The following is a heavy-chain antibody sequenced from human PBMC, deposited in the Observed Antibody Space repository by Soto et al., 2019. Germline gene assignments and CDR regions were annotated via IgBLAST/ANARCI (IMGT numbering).Heavy chain of an antibody. CDR2: ISYDGSNK. J-gene: IGHJ4*02. Sequence: GGSLRLSCAASGFTFSSYGMHWVRQAPGKGLEWVAVISYDGSNKYYADSVKGRFTISRDNSKNTLYLQMNSLRAEDTAVYYCAKDGPEQWLDFDYWGQGTLVTVSS. V-gene: IGHV3-30*18. CDR3: AKDGPEQWLDFDY. CDR1: GFTFSSYG. D-gene: IGHD6-19*01.